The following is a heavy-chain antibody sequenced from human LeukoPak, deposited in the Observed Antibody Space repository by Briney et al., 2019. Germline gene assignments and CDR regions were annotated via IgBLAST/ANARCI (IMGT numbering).Heavy chain of an antibody. CDR3: ARASPRENSNYFYYYYGMDV. CDR2: IYYSGST. Sequence: PSETLSLTCTVSGGSISSGGYYWSWIRQHPGTGLEWIGYIYYSGSTYYNPSLKGRVTISVDTSKNQFSLKLSSVTAADTAVYYCARASPRENSNYFYYYYGMDVWGQGTTVTVSS. V-gene: IGHV4-31*03. J-gene: IGHJ6*02. D-gene: IGHD4-11*01. CDR1: GGSISSGGYY.